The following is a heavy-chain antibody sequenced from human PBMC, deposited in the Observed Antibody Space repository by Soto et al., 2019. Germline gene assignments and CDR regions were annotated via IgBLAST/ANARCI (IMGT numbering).Heavy chain of an antibody. D-gene: IGHD3-10*01. Sequence: QVQLQQSGPGLVKPSETLSLTCTVSSGPSRSHNWGWIRQPPGGGLEWIGYIYHTGDTSYNPALSSRVTISADTSTNHISRTRRSVTAADTAVYYCVRQGIGDLHGLVDVWGQGTRVSVSS. CDR1: SGPSRSHN. CDR3: VRQGIGDLHGLVDV. V-gene: IGHV4-59*08. J-gene: IGHJ6*02. CDR2: IYHTGDT.